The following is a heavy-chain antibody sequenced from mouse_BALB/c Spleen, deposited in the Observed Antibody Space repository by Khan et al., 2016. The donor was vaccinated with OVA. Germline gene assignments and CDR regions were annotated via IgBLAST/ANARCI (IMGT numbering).Heavy chain of an antibody. D-gene: IGHD2-14*01. CDR3: ARAYYRYDGYYAMDY. J-gene: IGHJ4*01. V-gene: IGHV2-6-4*01. Sequence: QVQLKQSGPGLVAPSQSLSITCTVSGFSLSRYNIHWVRQPPGKGLEWLGVIWGGGGTDYNSTLKSRLSISKDNYKSQVFLKMNSLQTDDTAMCYCARAYYRYDGYYAMDYWGQGTSVTVSS. CDR1: GFSLSRYN. CDR2: IWGGGGT.